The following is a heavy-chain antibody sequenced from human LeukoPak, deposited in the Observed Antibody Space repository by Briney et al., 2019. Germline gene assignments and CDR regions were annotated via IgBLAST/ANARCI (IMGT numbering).Heavy chain of an antibody. V-gene: IGHV4-39*01. D-gene: IGHD3-9*01. CDR1: GGSISSSSYY. J-gene: IGHJ6*03. CDR3: ARHTGYYDILTFYYYYYMDV. Sequence: SETLSLTCSVSGGSISSSSYYWGWIRQPPGKGLEWIGSIYYSGSTYYNPSLKSRVTISVDTSKNQFSLKLSSVTAADTAVYYCARHTGYYDILTFYYYYYMDVWGKGTTVTISS. CDR2: IYYSGST.